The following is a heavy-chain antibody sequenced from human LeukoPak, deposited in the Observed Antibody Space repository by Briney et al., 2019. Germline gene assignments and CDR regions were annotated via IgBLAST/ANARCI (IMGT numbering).Heavy chain of an antibody. D-gene: IGHD3-22*01. CDR2: ISSSSSYT. CDR1: GFTFSSYS. V-gene: IGHV3-21*01. J-gene: IGHJ4*02. Sequence: PGGSLRLSCAASGFTFSSYSMNWVRQAPGKGLEWVSSISSSSSYTYYADSVKGRFTISRDNAKNSLYLQMNSLRAEDTAVYYCAREGFGDSSGYYSLDYWGQGTLVTVSS. CDR3: AREGFGDSSGYYSLDY.